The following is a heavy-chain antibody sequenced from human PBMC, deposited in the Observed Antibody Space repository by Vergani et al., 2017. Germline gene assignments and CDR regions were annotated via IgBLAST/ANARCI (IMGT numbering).Heavy chain of an antibody. CDR3: ARALKLRYSPFGDYYYYGMDV. J-gene: IGHJ6*02. CDR2: IYHSGNT. D-gene: IGHD3-9*01. Sequence: QVQLQESGPGLVKPPGTLSLTCAVSGGPISSSNWWSWVRQPPGKGLQWIGEIYHSGNTNYTPSLKSRVTISVDKSKNQFSLKLSSVTAADTAVYYCARALKLRYSPFGDYYYYGMDVWGQGTTVTVSS. CDR1: GGPISSSNW. V-gene: IGHV4-4*03.